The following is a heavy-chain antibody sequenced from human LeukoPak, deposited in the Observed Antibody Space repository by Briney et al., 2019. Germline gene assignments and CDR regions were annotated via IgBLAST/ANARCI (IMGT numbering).Heavy chain of an antibody. Sequence: GGSLRLSCAASGFTLSNYDMHWVRQATGKGLEWVSGIGTAGDTYYSDSAMGRFTMSRENVKNSLYLQMNSLRAEDTAVYYCARDMWGSFDYWGQGALVTVSS. CDR3: ARDMWGSFDY. J-gene: IGHJ4*02. CDR2: IGTAGDT. V-gene: IGHV3-13*01. D-gene: IGHD7-27*01. CDR1: GFTLSNYD.